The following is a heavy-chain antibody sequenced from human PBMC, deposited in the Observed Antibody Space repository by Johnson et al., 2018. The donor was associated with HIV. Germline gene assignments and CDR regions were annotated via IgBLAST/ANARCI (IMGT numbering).Heavy chain of an antibody. V-gene: IGHV3-53*01. J-gene: IGHJ3*02. Sequence: VQLVESGGGLMQPGGSLRLSCEASGLIVSDNYMNWVRQAPGKGLEWVSALYAGGPTYYADSVEGRFTISRDNSKNTLYLQMNSLRAEDTAVYYCAKGLLIAAAHDAFDIWGQGTMVTVSS. CDR2: LYAGGPT. CDR1: GLIVSDNY. D-gene: IGHD6-13*01. CDR3: AKGLLIAAAHDAFDI.